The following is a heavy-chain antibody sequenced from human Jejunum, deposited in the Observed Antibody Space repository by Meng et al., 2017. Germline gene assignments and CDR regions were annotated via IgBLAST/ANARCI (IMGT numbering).Heavy chain of an antibody. Sequence: IRQPPWNGLDCFGETNHSGSSHYNPAIKTRDTTSIVTCKHQFSLKLTSMTAAYTAVDNCARGGFCDSAAADLFDYWGQGTLVTVSS. J-gene: IGHJ4*02. V-gene: IGHV4-34*01. CDR2: TNHSGSS. D-gene: IGHD6-13*01. CDR3: ARGGFCDSAAADLFDY.